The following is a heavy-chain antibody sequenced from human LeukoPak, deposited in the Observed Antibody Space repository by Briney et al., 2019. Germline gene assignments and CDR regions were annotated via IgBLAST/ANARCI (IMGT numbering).Heavy chain of an antibody. CDR1: GFMDSSNY. CDR3: ARGKDDAFDI. J-gene: IGHJ3*02. V-gene: IGHV3-53*01. Sequence: PGGSLRLSCAASGFMDSSNYMSWVGQAPGKGLEWVSVIYSGGSTYYADSVKGRFTISRDNSKNTLYLQMNSLRAEDTAMYYCARGKDDAFDIWGQGTMVTVSS. CDR2: IYSGGST.